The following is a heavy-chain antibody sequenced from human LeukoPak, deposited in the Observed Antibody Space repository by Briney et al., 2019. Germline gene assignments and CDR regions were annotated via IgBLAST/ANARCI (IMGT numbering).Heavy chain of an antibody. CDR1: GFTFSSYA. CDR3: ANNWQCDY. J-gene: IGHJ4*02. D-gene: IGHD1-20*01. V-gene: IGHV3-30-3*01. CDR2: ISYDGSNK. Sequence: PGGSLRLSCAASGFTFSSYAMHWVRQAPGKGLEWVAVISYDGSNKYYADSVKGRFTISRDNSKNTLYLQMNSLRAEDTAVYYCANNWQCDYWGQGTLVTVSS.